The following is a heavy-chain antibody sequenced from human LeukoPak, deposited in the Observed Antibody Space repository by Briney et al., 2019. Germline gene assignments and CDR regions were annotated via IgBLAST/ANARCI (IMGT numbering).Heavy chain of an antibody. V-gene: IGHV3-43*02. D-gene: IGHD1-14*01. CDR3: TKDIAGGDYYFDY. Sequence: GGSLRLSCAASGFTFDDYAMHWVRQARGKGVEWGFLINGDGGSTYYEASLKLRFTISRYNSKNSMYLQMNSLRTEDTALYYCTKDIAGGDYYFDYWGQGTLVTVSS. J-gene: IGHJ4*02. CDR2: INGDGGST. CDR1: GFTFDDYA.